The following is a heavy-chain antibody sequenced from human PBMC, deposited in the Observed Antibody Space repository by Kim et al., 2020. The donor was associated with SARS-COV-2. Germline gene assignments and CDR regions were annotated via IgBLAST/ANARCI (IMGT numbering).Heavy chain of an antibody. Sequence: GGSLRLSCAASGFTFSTSAMFWVRQAPGKGLEWVSAISGDSAGTFYADSVKGRFTISRDNSKNTLYLQMNTLRVEDTAIYYCAKKPRYYYGMDVWGQGTT. CDR1: GFTFSTSA. CDR2: ISGDSAGT. J-gene: IGHJ6*02. V-gene: IGHV3-23*01. CDR3: AKKPRYYYGMDV.